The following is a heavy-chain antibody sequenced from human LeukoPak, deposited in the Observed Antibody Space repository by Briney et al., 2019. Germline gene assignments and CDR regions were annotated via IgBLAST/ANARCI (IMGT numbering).Heavy chain of an antibody. CDR2: ISAYNGNT. D-gene: IGHD6-13*01. V-gene: IGHV1-18*01. CDR3: ARDQGDPYSNTNYYYYTIDV. Sequence: HEASVKVSCTASGYTFTSYGISCVRQAPGQGLEWMGWISAYNGNTNYAQTLQGRVTITTDTSTSTAYMDLRILRSDDTAVYYCARDQGDPYSNTNYYYYTIDVWGKGTTVTVSS. CDR1: GYTFTSYG. J-gene: IGHJ6*03.